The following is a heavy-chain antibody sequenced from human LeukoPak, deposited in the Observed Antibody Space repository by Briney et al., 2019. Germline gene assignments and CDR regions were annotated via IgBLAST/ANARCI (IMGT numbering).Heavy chain of an antibody. CDR1: GGSVSSAGYY. D-gene: IGHD3-9*01. CDR3: ARGSTLYYDILTGYYTPGPFDI. CDR2: IHYSGST. V-gene: IGHV4-61*08. J-gene: IGHJ3*02. Sequence: PSETLSLTCTVSGGSVSSAGYYWSWIRQPPGKGLELIGYIHYSGSTNYNPSLKSRVTISVDTSKNQFSLKLSSVTAADTAVYYCARGSTLYYDILTGYYTPGPFDIWGQGTMLTVSS.